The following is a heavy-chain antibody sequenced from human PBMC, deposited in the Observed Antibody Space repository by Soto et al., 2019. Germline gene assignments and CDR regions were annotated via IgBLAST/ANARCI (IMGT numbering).Heavy chain of an antibody. J-gene: IGHJ4*02. CDR1: GFTFSSYG. Sequence: QVQLVESGGGVVQPGRSLRLSCAASGFTFSSYGMHWVPQAPGKGLEWVAVISYDGSNKYYADSVKGRFTISRDNSKNTLYLQMNSLRAEDTAVYYCAKDCVGAVGGFDYWGQGTLVTVSS. CDR2: ISYDGSNK. V-gene: IGHV3-30*18. D-gene: IGHD1-26*01. CDR3: AKDCVGAVGGFDY.